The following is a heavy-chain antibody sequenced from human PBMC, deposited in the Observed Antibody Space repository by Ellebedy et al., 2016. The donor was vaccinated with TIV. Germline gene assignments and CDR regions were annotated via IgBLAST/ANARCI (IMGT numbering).Heavy chain of an antibody. CDR3: VSDPIAVAGTNF. D-gene: IGHD6-19*01. Sequence: GESLKISCAASGFTFNSYEMHWVRQVPGKGLVWVSRINRDGSTTSYADSVKGRFTIFRDNARNTLYLQMSRLRAEDTAVYYCVSDPIAVAGTNFWGQGALVTVSS. CDR2: INRDGSTT. CDR1: GFTFNSYE. V-gene: IGHV3-74*01. J-gene: IGHJ4*02.